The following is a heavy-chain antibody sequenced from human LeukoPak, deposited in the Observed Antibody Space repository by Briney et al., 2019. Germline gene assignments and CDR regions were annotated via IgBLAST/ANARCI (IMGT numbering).Heavy chain of an antibody. Sequence: PGGSLRLSCAASGFTFSSYSMSWVRQAPGKGLEWVSYISTSSSIIYYADSVKGRFTISRDDAKNSVSLQMNSLRAEDTAVYYCIKDMGYCSGGSCYRWLDSWGQGTLVTVSS. D-gene: IGHD2-15*01. J-gene: IGHJ5*01. CDR3: IKDMGYCSGGSCYRWLDS. V-gene: IGHV3-48*01. CDR1: GFTFSSYS. CDR2: ISTSSSII.